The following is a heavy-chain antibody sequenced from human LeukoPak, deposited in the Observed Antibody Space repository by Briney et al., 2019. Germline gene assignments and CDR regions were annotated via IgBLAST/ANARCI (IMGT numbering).Heavy chain of an antibody. CDR2: IYYSGST. V-gene: IGHV4-59*01. Sequence: SETLSLTCTVSGGSISSYYWSWLRQPPGKGLEWIGYIYYSGSTNYNPSLKSRVTISVDTSKNQFSLKLSSVTAADTAVYYCARYSNYGNGFDYWGQGALVTVSS. CDR1: GGSISSYY. CDR3: ARYSNYGNGFDY. D-gene: IGHD4-11*01. J-gene: IGHJ4*02.